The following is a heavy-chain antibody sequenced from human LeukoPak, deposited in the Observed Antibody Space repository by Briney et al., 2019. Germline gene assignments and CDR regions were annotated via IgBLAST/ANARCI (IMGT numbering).Heavy chain of an antibody. Sequence: SETLSLTCTVSGGSISDSSYYWAWIRQSPGKGLEWIGSIYYSGSTSYNPSLKSLVTISVDTSRNHFSLKLSSVTAADTAVYYCASAGVRYYFDYWGQGTLVTVSS. CDR1: GGSISDSSYY. J-gene: IGHJ4*02. D-gene: IGHD6-13*01. CDR3: ASAGVRYYFDY. V-gene: IGHV4-39*02. CDR2: IYYSGST.